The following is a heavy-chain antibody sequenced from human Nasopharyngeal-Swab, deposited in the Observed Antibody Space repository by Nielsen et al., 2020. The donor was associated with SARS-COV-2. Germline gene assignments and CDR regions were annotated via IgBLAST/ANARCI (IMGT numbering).Heavy chain of an antibody. D-gene: IGHD1-1*01. V-gene: IGHV4-39*01. CDR1: GDSISSIGYY. CDR3: ARLRTTKPDI. CDR2: VYYSGAT. Sequence: SETLSLTCTVSGDSISSIGYYWGWIRQPPGKGLQLIGSVYYSGATYYSPSLKSRVTISVGTAKNQFYLQLNSVTAADTAVYFCARLRTTKPDIWGQGTLVTVSS. J-gene: IGHJ4*02.